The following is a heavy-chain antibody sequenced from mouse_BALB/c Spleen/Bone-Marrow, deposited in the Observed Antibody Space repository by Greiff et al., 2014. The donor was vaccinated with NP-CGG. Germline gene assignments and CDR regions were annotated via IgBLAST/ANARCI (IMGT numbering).Heavy chain of an antibody. Sequence: QVHVKQSGPGLVAPSQSLSITCTVSGFSLTSYGVHWVRQPPGKGLEWLGVIWAGGNTNYNSALMSRLSISKDNSKSQVFLKMNSLQTDDTAMYYCARALTGNYYAMDYWGQGTSVTVSS. CDR3: ARALTGNYYAMDY. J-gene: IGHJ4*01. CDR1: GFSLTSYG. V-gene: IGHV2-9*02. CDR2: IWAGGNT. D-gene: IGHD4-1*01.